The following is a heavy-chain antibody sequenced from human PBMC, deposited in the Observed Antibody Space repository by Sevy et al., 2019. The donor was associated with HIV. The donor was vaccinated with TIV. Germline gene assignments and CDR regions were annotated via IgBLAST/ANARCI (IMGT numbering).Heavy chain of an antibody. D-gene: IGHD3-22*01. CDR2: IKQDMSEK. Sequence: GGSLRLSCAASGFTFSSYWMTWVRQAPGKGLEWVANIKQDMSEKYYADSVKGRFTISRGNARNSLYLQMKSLRAEDTDVDYCARAQQVTMLVVIGGLYFDFWGQGTLVTVSS. J-gene: IGHJ4*02. CDR3: ARAQQVTMLVVIGGLYFDF. CDR1: GFTFSSYW. V-gene: IGHV3-7*03.